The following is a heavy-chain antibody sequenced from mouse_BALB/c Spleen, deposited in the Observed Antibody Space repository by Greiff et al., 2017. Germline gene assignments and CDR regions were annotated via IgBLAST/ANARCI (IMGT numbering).Heavy chain of an antibody. CDR3: AMGNPYYDYDGFAY. D-gene: IGHD2-4*01. CDR1: GYSFTGYT. Sequence: VQLKQSGPELVKPGASMKISCKASGYSFTGYTMNWVKQSHGKNLEWIGLINPYNGGTSYNQKFKGKATLTVDKSSSTAYMELLSLTSEDSAVYYCAMGNPYYDYDGFAYWGQGTLVTVSA. J-gene: IGHJ3*01. CDR2: INPYNGGT. V-gene: IGHV1-18*01.